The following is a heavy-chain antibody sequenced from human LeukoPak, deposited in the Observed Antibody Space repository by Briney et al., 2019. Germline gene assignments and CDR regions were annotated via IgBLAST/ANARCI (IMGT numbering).Heavy chain of an antibody. J-gene: IGHJ4*02. CDR1: GFTFSSYA. Sequence: GGSLRLSCAASGFTFSSYAMSWVRQAPGKGLEWVSAISGSGGSTYYADSVKGRFTISRDNSKNTLYLQMNSLRAEDTAVYYCAKDEGRRITMIVVVSFDYWGQGTLVTVSS. CDR2: ISGSGGST. D-gene: IGHD3-22*01. V-gene: IGHV3-23*01. CDR3: AKDEGRRITMIVVVSFDY.